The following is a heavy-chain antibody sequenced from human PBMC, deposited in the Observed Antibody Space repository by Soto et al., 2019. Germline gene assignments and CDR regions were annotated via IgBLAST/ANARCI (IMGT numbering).Heavy chain of an antibody. CDR2: IIPIFGTA. J-gene: IGHJ6*02. CDR1: GGTFSSYA. CDR3: AREYCSRTSCYVSRMDV. D-gene: IGHD2-2*01. V-gene: IGHV1-69*13. Sequence: SVKVSCKASGGTFSSYAISWVRQAPGQGLEWMGGIIPIFGTANYAQKFQGRVTITADESTSTAYMELSSLRSEDTAVYYCAREYCSRTSCYVSRMDVWGQGTTVTVYS.